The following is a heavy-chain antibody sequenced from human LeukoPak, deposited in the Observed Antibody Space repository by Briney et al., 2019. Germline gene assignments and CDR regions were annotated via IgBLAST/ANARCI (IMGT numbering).Heavy chain of an antibody. CDR2: INHSGST. CDR3: ARSPMVRGVYNWFDP. Sequence: SETLSLTCTVSGYSISSGYHWGWIRQPPGKGLEWIGEINHSGSTNYNPSLKSRVTISVDTSKNQFSLKLSSVTAADTAVYYCARSPMVRGVYNWFDPWGQGTLVTVSS. CDR1: GYSISSGYH. D-gene: IGHD3-10*01. J-gene: IGHJ5*02. V-gene: IGHV4-38-2*02.